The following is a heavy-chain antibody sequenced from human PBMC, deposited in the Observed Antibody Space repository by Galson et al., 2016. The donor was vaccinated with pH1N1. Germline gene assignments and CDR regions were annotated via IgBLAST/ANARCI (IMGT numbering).Heavy chain of an antibody. CDR2: ISHTGSTI. CDR3: ARVKPHYEILTGYYGYYFDY. CDR1: GFTLSNFD. V-gene: IGHV3-48*03. J-gene: IGHJ4*02. Sequence: SLRLSCAVSGFTLSNFDMNWVRQAPGKGLEWVSYISHTGSTIYYADPVKGRFTISRDNAKNSLYLQMNSLRAEDTSVYFCARVKPHYEILTGYYGYYFDYWGQGTLVTVSS. D-gene: IGHD3-9*01.